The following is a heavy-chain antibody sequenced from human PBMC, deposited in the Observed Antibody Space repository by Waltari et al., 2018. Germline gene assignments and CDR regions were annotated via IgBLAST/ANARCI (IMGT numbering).Heavy chain of an antibody. V-gene: IGHV4-34*01. CDR3: ARGQGLLWFGELLRRSRGSYYYGMDV. Sequence: QVQLQQWGAGLLKPSETLSLTCAVYGGSFSGYYWSWIRQPPGKGLEWGGEINHRGSTNYNPSLKSRVTISVDTSKNQFSLKLSSVTAADTAVYYCARGQGLLWFGELLRRSRGSYYYGMDVWGQGTTVTVSS. CDR2: INHRGST. J-gene: IGHJ6*02. D-gene: IGHD3-10*01. CDR1: GGSFSGYY.